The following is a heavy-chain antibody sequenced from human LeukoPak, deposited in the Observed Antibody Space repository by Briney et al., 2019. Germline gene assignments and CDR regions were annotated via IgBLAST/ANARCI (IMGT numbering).Heavy chain of an antibody. CDR3: AKAVYYDFWSGYYTSDY. CDR2: ISGSGGST. Sequence: GGSLRLSCAASGFTFSSYAMSWVRQAPGKGLEWVSAISGSGGSTYYADSVKGRFTISRDNSKNTLYLQMNSLRAEDTAVYYCAKAVYYDFWSGYYTSDYWGQGTLVTVSS. D-gene: IGHD3-3*01. V-gene: IGHV3-23*01. CDR1: GFTFSSYA. J-gene: IGHJ4*02.